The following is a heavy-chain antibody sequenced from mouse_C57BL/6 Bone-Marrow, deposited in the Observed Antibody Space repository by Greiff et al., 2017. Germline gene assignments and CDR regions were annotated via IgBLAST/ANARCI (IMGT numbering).Heavy chain of an antibody. CDR2: INPGSGGT. V-gene: IGHV1-54*01. CDR3: ARSKSCDSWFAY. Sequence: QVQLQQSGAELVRPGTSVKVSCKASGYAFTNYLIEWVKQRPGQGLEWIGVINPGSGGTNYNEKFKGKATLTADKSSSTAYMQLSSLTSEDSAVYICARSKSCDSWFAYWGQRALVTVSA. D-gene: IGHD2-13*01. J-gene: IGHJ3*01. CDR1: GYAFTNYL.